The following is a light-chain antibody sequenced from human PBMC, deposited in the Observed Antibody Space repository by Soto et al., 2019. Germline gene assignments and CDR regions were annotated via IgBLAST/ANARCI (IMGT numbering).Light chain of an antibody. V-gene: IGKV3-15*01. Sequence: EIVMTQSPATLSVSPGERATLSCRASQSVSSNLARYQQKPGQAPRLLIYGASNKATGIPARFSGSGSGTEFTLTISSLQSEDFAVYYCQQYNNWPPWTFGQGTKVDIK. CDR2: GAS. J-gene: IGKJ1*01. CDR3: QQYNNWPPWT. CDR1: QSVSSN.